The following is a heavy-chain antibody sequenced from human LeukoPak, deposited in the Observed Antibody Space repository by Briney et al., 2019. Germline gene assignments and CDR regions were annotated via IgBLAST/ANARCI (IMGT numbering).Heavy chain of an antibody. V-gene: IGHV1-18*01. CDR3: ARGENPLDAFDI. Sequence: ASVKVSCKASGYSFSDSGINWVRQAPGQGLEWMGWISAYSGNTSFAQKFQGRVTLTTDTSTSTGYMELRTLRSDDTAVYYCARGENPLDAFDIWGQGTMVTVSS. CDR1: GYSFSDSG. CDR2: ISAYSGNT. J-gene: IGHJ3*02.